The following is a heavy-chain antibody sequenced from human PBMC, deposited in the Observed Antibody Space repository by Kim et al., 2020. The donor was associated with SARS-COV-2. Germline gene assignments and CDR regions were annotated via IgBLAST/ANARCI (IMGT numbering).Heavy chain of an antibody. V-gene: IGHV3-73*01. Sequence: GGSLRLSCAASGVSFSDSAIHWVRQASGKGLEWVGRIRSKTNYYATVYAASVVGRFTISRDDSKNTAYLLMNSPKTEDTAIYFCARGPPYSWSYWEAFDNWGQGTMVTVSS. CDR1: GVSFSDSA. CDR3: ARGPPYSWSYWEAFDN. CDR2: IRSKTNYYAT. J-gene: IGHJ3*02. D-gene: IGHD1-26*01.